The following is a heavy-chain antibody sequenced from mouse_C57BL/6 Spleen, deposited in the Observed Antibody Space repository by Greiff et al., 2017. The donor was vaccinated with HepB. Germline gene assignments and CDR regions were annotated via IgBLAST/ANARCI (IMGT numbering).Heavy chain of an antibody. Sequence: VQLQQSGAELVKPGASVKLSCKASGYTFTSYWMHWVKQRPGQGLEWIGMIHPNSGSTNYNEKFKSKATLTVDKSSSTAYMQLSSLTSEDSAVYYCARQPSGSWDAMDYWGQGTSVTVSS. D-gene: IGHD4-1*01. CDR3: ARQPSGSWDAMDY. CDR2: IHPNSGST. J-gene: IGHJ4*01. CDR1: GYTFTSYW. V-gene: IGHV1-64*01.